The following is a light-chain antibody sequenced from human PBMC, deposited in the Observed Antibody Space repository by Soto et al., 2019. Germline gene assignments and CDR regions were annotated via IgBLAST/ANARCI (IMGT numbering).Light chain of an antibody. J-gene: IGLJ1*01. CDR3: CSYAGDKTYV. CDR1: SSNIGANP. Sequence: QSVLTQPPSASGTPGQRVTISCSGRSSNIGANPVNWYQQLPGMAPTVLIYSNDQRPSGVPDRFSGSKSGTSASLAISGLQSEDEADYYCCSYAGDKTYVFGSGTKVTVL. CDR2: SND. V-gene: IGLV1-44*01.